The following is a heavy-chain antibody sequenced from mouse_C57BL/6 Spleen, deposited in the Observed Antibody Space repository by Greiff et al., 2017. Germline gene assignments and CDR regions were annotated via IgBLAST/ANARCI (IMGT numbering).Heavy chain of an antibody. J-gene: IGHJ1*03. Sequence: QVQLKQPGAELVKPGASVKLSCKASGYTFTSYWMQWVKQRPGQGLEWIGEIDPSDSYTNYNQKFKGKATLTVDTSSSTAYMQLSSRTSEDSAVYYCAASLRRQYFDVWGTGTTVTVSS. D-gene: IGHD1-2*01. CDR1: GYTFTSYW. CDR3: AASLRRQYFDV. V-gene: IGHV1-50*01. CDR2: IDPSDSYT.